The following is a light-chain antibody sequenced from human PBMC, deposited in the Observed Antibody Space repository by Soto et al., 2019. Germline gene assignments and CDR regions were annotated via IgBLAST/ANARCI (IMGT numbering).Light chain of an antibody. J-gene: IGLJ3*02. V-gene: IGLV1-47*01. CDR3: VAWDDNLSSRV. Sequence: QSVLTQPPSASGTPGQRVTLTCSGGGSNIGGNAVNWYQQLPGTAPKLLIYMNSQRPSGVPDRFSGSKSGTSASLVITGLRPEDEADYYCVAWDDNLSSRVFGGGTKLTVL. CDR1: GSNIGGNA. CDR2: MNS.